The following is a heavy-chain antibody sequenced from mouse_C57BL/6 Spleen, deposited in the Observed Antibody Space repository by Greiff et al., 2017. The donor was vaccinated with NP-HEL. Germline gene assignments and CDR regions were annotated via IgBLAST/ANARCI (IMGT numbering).Heavy chain of an antibody. CDR2: IYPRSGNT. CDR1: GYTFTSYG. D-gene: IGHD1-1*01. CDR3: ARFGLRGEYYFDY. Sequence: QVQLQQSGAELARPGASVKLSCKASGYTFTSYGISWVKQRTGQGLEWIGEIYPRSGNTYYIEKFKGKATLPADKSSSTAYMELRSLTSEDSAVYFCARFGLRGEYYFDYWGQGTTLTVSS. J-gene: IGHJ2*01. V-gene: IGHV1-81*01.